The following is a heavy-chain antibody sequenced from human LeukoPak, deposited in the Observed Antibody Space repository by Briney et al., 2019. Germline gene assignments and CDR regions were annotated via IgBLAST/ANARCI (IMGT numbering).Heavy chain of an antibody. CDR1: GYTFTGYY. CDR3: ARDQGGCSSTSCPSRNDY. CDR2: INPNSGGT. V-gene: IGHV1-2*02. D-gene: IGHD2-2*01. J-gene: IGHJ4*02. Sequence: SSVKVSCQASGYTFTGYYMYWVRQAPGQGLEWMGWINPNSGGTNYAQKFQGRVTMTRDTSISTAYMELRRLRSDDTAVYYCARDQGGCSSTSCPSRNDYWGQGTLVTVYS.